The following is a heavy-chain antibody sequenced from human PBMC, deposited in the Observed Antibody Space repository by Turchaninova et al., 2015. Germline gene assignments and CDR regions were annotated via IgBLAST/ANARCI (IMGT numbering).Heavy chain of an antibody. CDR3: ATTRQPTYGDYLFQQLFDP. J-gene: IGHJ5*02. Sequence: DSVKGRFTISRDNAKNSLYLQMNSLRAEDTAIYYCATTRQPTYGDYLFQQLFDPWGQGTLVTVSS. D-gene: IGHD4-17*01. V-gene: IGHV3-48*03.